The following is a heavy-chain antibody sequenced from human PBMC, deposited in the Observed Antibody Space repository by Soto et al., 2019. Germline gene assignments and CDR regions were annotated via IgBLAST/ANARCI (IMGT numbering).Heavy chain of an antibody. J-gene: IGHJ4*02. D-gene: IGHD3-22*01. Sequence: PGGSLKLSCTASGVTFGDYVMSWFRQAPGKGLEWVGFIRSKAYGGRTEYAASVKGRFIISRDDSKNTLYLQMNSLKTEDTAVYYCTTHSEPPNYYDSSGYYFPFDYWGQGTLVTVSS. CDR3: TTHSEPPNYYDSSGYYFPFDY. CDR2: IRSKAYGGRT. CDR1: GVTFGDYV. V-gene: IGHV3-49*03.